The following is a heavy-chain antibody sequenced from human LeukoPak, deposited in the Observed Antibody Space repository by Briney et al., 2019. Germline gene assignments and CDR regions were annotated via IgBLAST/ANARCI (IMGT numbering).Heavy chain of an antibody. J-gene: IGHJ4*02. Sequence: GGSLRLSCAAPGFTVSSNYMSWVRQAPGKGLEWVSVIYSGGSTYYADSVKGRFTISRDNSKNTLYLQMNSLRAEDTAVYYCAKVLRWDSSGGIDYWGQGTLVTVSS. CDR2: IYSGGST. CDR1: GFTVSSNY. CDR3: AKVLRWDSSGGIDY. D-gene: IGHD3-22*01. V-gene: IGHV3-53*01.